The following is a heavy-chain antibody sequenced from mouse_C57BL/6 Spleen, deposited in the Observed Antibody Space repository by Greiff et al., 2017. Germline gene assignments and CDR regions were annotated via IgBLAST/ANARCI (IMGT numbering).Heavy chain of an antibody. J-gene: IGHJ1*03. Sequence: QVQLQQPGAELVRPGSSVKLSCKASGYTFTSYWMDWVKQRPGQGLEWIGNIYPSDSETHYNQKFKDKATLTVDTSSSTAYMQLSSLTSEDSAVYDGAFYYGGSYGYFDVWGTGTTVTVSA. D-gene: IGHD1-1*01. CDR1: GYTFTSYW. CDR3: AFYYGGSYGYFDV. CDR2: IYPSDSET. V-gene: IGHV1-61*01.